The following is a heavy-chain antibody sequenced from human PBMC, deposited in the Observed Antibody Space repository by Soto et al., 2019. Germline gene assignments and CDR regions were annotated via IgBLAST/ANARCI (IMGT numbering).Heavy chain of an antibody. CDR2: ISGSGGST. J-gene: IGHJ6*02. Sequence: PGGSLRLSCAASGFTFSSYAMSWVRQAPGKGLEWVSAISGSGGSTYYADSVKGKFTISRDNSKNTLYLQMNSLRAEDTVVYYCAKTSPRWITANWYGMDVWGQGTTVTVS. D-gene: IGHD1-20*01. CDR1: GFTFSSYA. CDR3: AKTSPRWITANWYGMDV. V-gene: IGHV3-23*01.